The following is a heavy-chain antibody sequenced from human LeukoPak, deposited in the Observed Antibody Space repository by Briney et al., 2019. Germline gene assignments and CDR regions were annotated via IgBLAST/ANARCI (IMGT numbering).Heavy chain of an antibody. J-gene: IGHJ4*02. CDR3: ARELYGDYSFDY. Sequence: GGSLRLSCAASGFTFGSYSMNWVRQAPGKGLEWVSSISSSSSYIYYADSVKGRFTISRDNAKNSLYLQMNSLRAEDTAVYYCARELYGDYSFDYWGQGTLVTVSS. CDR1: GFTFGSYS. CDR2: ISSSSSYI. D-gene: IGHD4-17*01. V-gene: IGHV3-21*01.